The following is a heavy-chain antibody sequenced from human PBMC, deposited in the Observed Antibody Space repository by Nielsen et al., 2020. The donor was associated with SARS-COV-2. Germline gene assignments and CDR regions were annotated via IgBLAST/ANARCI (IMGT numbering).Heavy chain of an antibody. CDR3: ANTRAYSDSDKRDYYYYMDV. CDR1: GDTFSTYA. V-gene: IGHV1-69*13. CDR2: IIPLFYRT. J-gene: IGHJ6*03. Sequence: SVKVSCKASGDTFSTYAVSWVRQAPGQGPEWMGGIIPLFYRTNYAQKFRGRLTITADHSTGTAYMELSGLRAEDTAIYYCANTRAYSDSDKRDYYYYMDVWGKGTTVTVSS. D-gene: IGHD5-12*01.